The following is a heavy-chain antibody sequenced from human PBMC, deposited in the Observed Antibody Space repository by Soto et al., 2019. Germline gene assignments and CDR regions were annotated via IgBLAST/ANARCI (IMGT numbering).Heavy chain of an antibody. D-gene: IGHD6-13*01. CDR2: INHSGST. Sequence: QVQLQQWGAGLLKPSETLSLTCAVYGGSFSGYYWSWIRHPPGKGLEWIGEINHSGSTNYNPSLKSRVTISVDTYKNQFSLKLSSVTAADTAVYYCARGDISIAAAGDYYYGMDVWGQGTTVPVSS. CDR3: ARGDISIAAAGDYYYGMDV. CDR1: GGSFSGYY. V-gene: IGHV4-34*01. J-gene: IGHJ6*02.